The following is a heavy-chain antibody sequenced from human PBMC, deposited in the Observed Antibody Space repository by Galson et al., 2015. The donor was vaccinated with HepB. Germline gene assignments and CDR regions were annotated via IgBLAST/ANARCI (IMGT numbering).Heavy chain of an antibody. CDR1: GFTFSNYA. J-gene: IGHJ5*01. CDR3: LRGRASLTYLGDS. V-gene: IGHV3-23*01. CDR2: ITDGGDTT. Sequence: SLRLSCAASGFTFSNYAMSWVRQAPGKGLEWVSGITDGGDTTSYADSVKGRFTISRDNSKNTVHVQMNSLRAEDTAIYYCLRGRASLTYLGDSWGRGTRGTVAP. D-gene: IGHD3-10*01.